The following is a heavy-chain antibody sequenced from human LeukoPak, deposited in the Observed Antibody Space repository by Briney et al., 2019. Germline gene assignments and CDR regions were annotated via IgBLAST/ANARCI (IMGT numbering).Heavy chain of an antibody. CDR2: IFYSGST. J-gene: IGHJ6*03. CDR3: ARRTRGGGEPYYYYYMDV. CDR1: GGSISSGGYY. D-gene: IGHD3-10*01. Sequence: SETLSLTCTVSGGSISSGGYYWSWIRQHPGKGLEWIGYIFYSGSTYYKPSLKSRVTISVDTSNNQFSLKLTSVTAADTAVYYCARRTRGGGEPYYYYYMDVWGKGTTVTVSS. V-gene: IGHV4-31*03.